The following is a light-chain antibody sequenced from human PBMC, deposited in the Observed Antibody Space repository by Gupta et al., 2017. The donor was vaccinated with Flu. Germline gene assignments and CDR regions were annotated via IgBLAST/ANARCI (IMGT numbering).Light chain of an antibody. CDR2: NDG. CDR1: KLGDKY. J-gene: IGLJ2*01. V-gene: IGLV3-1*01. Sequence: KTATSTCSGNKLGDKYGSRYQHKAVQPLILVLYNDGKRPSGIPERFSCSNSGNTATLTVRETQVVDEADYYFQAWDSGVVVFGGGTKLTVL. CDR3: QAWDSGVVV.